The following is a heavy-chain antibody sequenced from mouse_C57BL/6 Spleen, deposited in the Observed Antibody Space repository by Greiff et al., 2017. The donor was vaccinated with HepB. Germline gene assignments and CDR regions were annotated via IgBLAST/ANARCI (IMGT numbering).Heavy chain of an antibody. V-gene: IGHV1-80*01. D-gene: IGHD1-1*01. Sequence: QVQLQQSGAELVKPGASVKISCKASGYAFSSYWMNWVKQRPGKGLEWIGQIYPGDGDTNYNGKFKGKATLTADKSSSTAYMQLSSLTSEDSAVYFGARGGVYYGIYYDAMDYWGQGTSVTVSS. J-gene: IGHJ4*01. CDR1: GYAFSSYW. CDR2: IYPGDGDT. CDR3: ARGGVYYGIYYDAMDY.